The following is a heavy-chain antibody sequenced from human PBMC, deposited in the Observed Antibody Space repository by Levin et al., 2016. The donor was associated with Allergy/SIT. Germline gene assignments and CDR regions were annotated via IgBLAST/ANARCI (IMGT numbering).Heavy chain of an antibody. V-gene: IGHV3-15*01. J-gene: IGHJ6*02. D-gene: IGHD4-11*01. CDR3: TTGMTTSIYYYYGMDV. CDR2: IKSKTDGGTT. Sequence: WIRQPPGKGLEWVGRIKSKTDGGTTDYAAPVKGRFTISRDDSKNTLYLQMNSLKTEDTAVYYCTTGMTTSIYYYYGMDVWGQGTTVTVSS.